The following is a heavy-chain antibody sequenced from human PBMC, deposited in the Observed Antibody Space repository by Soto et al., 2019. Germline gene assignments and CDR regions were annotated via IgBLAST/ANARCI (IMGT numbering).Heavy chain of an antibody. CDR1: GGSFSGYY. CDR2: INHSGST. V-gene: IGHV4-34*01. D-gene: IGHD3-22*01. J-gene: IGHJ4*02. Sequence: SETLSLTCAVYGGSFSGYYWSWIRQPPGKGLEWIGEINHSGSTNYNPSLKSRVTISVDTSKNQFSLKLSSVTAADTAVYYCASRTFTYYYDSSGYYYGYWGQGTLVTVSS. CDR3: ASRTFTYYYDSSGYYYGY.